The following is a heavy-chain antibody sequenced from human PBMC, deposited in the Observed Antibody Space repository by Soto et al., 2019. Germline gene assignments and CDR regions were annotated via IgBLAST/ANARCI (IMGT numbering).Heavy chain of an antibody. CDR2: MNPNSGNT. CDR1: GYTFRGYD. CDR3: ARAQGAAAGTTISYYYGMDV. Sequence: ASVKVSCKASGYTFRGYDINWVRQASGQGLEWMGWMNPNSGNTGYAQKFQGRVTMTRNTSISTAYMELSSLRSEDTAVYYCARAQGAAAGTTISYYYGMDVWGQGTTVTVSS. V-gene: IGHV1-8*01. J-gene: IGHJ6*02. D-gene: IGHD6-13*01.